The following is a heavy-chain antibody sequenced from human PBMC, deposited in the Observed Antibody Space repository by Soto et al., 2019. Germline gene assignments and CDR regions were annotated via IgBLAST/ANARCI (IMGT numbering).Heavy chain of an antibody. Sequence: ASVKVSCKASGYTFTGYYMRWVRQAPGQGLEWMGWINPNNGNTNYSQKFQGRVTITRDTSTSTAYMELSSLRSEDTAVYYCARGYTFPFDPWGQGTLVTVSS. CDR2: INPNNGNT. CDR1: GYTFTGYY. J-gene: IGHJ5*02. D-gene: IGHD1-26*01. V-gene: IGHV1-2*02. CDR3: ARGYTFPFDP.